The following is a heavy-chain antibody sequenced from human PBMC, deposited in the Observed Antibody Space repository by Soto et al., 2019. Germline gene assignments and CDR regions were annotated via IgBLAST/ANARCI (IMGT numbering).Heavy chain of an antibody. CDR2: INHSGST. CDR3: ARKAYYYDSSGYYHKGRGVNWFDP. J-gene: IGHJ5*02. CDR1: GGSFSGYY. D-gene: IGHD3-22*01. Sequence: SETLSLTCAVYGGSFSGYYWSWIRQPPGKGLEWIGEINHSGSTNYNPSLKSRVTISVDTSKNQFSLKLSSVTAADTAVYYCARKAYYYDSSGYYHKGRGVNWFDPWGQGTLVTVSS. V-gene: IGHV4-34*01.